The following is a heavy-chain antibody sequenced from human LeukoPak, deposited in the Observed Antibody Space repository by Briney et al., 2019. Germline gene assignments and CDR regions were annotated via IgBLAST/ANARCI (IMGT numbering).Heavy chain of an antibody. CDR1: LCFFISSA. D-gene: IGHD6-13*01. J-gene: IGHJ6*03. Sequence: GASLKVSCKHSLCFFISSALSRVRQAPGQRLEWMGRIIPIFGTANYAQKFQGRVTITADKSTSTDYMELSSLRCKEKAVYYCGMYSSTWYATYYYYYLDVWGKGTTVTVSS. CDR2: IIPIFGTA. V-gene: IGHV1-69*06. CDR3: GMYSSTWYATYYYYYLDV.